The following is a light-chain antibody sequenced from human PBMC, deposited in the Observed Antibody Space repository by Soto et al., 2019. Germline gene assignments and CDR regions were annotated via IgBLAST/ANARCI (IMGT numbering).Light chain of an antibody. CDR3: QQYGSSGT. Sequence: EIVLTQSPATLSLSPGERATLSCRASQSVSSYLAWYQQKPGQAPRLLIYGASNRATGIPDRFSGRGSGTDFTLTSSRLEPEDFAVYYCQQYGSSGTFGQGTKVDIK. CDR2: GAS. J-gene: IGKJ1*01. V-gene: IGKV3-20*01. CDR1: QSVSSY.